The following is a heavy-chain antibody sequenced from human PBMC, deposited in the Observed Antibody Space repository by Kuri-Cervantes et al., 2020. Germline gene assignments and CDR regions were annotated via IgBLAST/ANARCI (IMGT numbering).Heavy chain of an antibody. D-gene: IGHD4-23*01. V-gene: IGHV3-21*01. CDR1: GFTFGSYT. J-gene: IGHJ4*02. Sequence: GGSLRLSCAASGFTFGSYTMNWVRQAPGKGLEWVSSITGSNSYIYYADSVKGRFTISRDNAKNPLYLQMNSLRAEDTAVYYCARAPPAGGKDRGVDYWGQGTLVTVSS. CDR2: ITGSNSYI. CDR3: ARAPPAGGKDRGVDY.